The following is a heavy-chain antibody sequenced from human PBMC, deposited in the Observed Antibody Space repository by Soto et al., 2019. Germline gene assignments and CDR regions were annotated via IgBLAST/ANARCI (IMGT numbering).Heavy chain of an antibody. D-gene: IGHD3-22*01. Sequence: SETLSLTCTVSGGSISSGGDYWSWIRQHPGKGLEWIGYIYYSGSTYYNPSLKSRVTISVDTSKNQFSLKLSSVTAADTAVYYCALYYYDSSGYYYPENGLDVWGQGTTVTVSS. CDR2: IYYSGST. V-gene: IGHV4-31*03. CDR3: ALYYYDSSGYYYPENGLDV. J-gene: IGHJ6*02. CDR1: GGSISSGGDY.